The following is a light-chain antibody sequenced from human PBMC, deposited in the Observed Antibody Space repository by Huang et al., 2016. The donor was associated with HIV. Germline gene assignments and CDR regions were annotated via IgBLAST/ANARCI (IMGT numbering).Light chain of an antibody. CDR1: QGITKA. J-gene: IGKJ2*01. Sequence: DIQLTQSPSSLSASVGNRVTITCRASQGITKALGWYQQKPGKAPKLLLFATSRLESWVPSRFSGSGSGTDFTLTISSLQPEHFATYYCQQYYNTPYTFGQGTKLEIK. V-gene: IGKV1-NL1*01. CDR2: ATS. CDR3: QQYYNTPYT.